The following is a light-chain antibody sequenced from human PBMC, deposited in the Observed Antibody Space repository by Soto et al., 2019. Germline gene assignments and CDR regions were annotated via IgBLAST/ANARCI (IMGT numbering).Light chain of an antibody. CDR1: QSISSW. Sequence: DIQMTQSPSTLSASVGDRVTITCRASQSISSWLAWYQQKPGKAPKLLIYDASSLESGVPSRFSGSGSGTEFTLTISSLEPHDFAPYYCQQYNSYSWTFGQGTKVEIK. CDR3: QQYNSYSWT. V-gene: IGKV1-5*01. J-gene: IGKJ1*01. CDR2: DAS.